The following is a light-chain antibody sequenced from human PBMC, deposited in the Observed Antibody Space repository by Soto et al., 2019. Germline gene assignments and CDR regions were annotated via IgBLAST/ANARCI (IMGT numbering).Light chain of an antibody. J-gene: IGKJ1*01. CDR3: QQYGRSPRT. V-gene: IGKV3-20*01. CDR1: QNINRY. Sequence: EIVMTQSPATLSLSPGGRATLSCRASQNINRYLAWYHQKPGQPPRLLIYGASSRATGIPDRFSGSGSGTDFTLTISRLDPEDFAVYFCQQYGRSPRTFGQGTKVDIK. CDR2: GAS.